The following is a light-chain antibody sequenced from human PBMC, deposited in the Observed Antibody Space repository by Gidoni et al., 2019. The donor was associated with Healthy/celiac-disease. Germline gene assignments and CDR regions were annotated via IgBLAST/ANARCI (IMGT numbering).Light chain of an antibody. Sequence: DIQMTQSPSSLSASVGDRVTITCQASQDISNYLNWYQQKPGKAPKLLIYDAYKLETGVPSRFSGSGSGTDFTFTISSLQPEDIATYYCQQYDNLPPFTFGPGTKVDIK. J-gene: IGKJ3*01. CDR2: DAY. CDR3: QQYDNLPPFT. CDR1: QDISNY. V-gene: IGKV1-33*01.